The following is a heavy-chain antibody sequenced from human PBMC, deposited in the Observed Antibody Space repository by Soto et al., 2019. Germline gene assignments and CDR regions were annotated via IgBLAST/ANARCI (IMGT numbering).Heavy chain of an antibody. J-gene: IGHJ6*02. Sequence: QVQLVQSGAEVKKPGASVKVSCKASGYTFTGYYMHWVRQAPGQGLEWMGWINPNSGGTNYAQKFQGWVTMTRDTSISTAYMELSRMRSDDTAVYYWARGGATVAMQYYGMDVWGQGTTVTVSS. CDR2: INPNSGGT. CDR1: GYTFTGYY. D-gene: IGHD4-17*01. V-gene: IGHV1-2*04. CDR3: ARGGATVAMQYYGMDV.